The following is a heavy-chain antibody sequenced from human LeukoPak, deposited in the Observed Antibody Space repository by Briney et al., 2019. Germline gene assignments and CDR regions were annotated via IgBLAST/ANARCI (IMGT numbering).Heavy chain of an antibody. V-gene: IGHV3-74*01. CDR2: INSDGSST. Sequence: PGGSLRLSCAASGFTFSSYWMHWVRQAPGKGLVWVSRINSDGSSTSYADSVKGRFTISRDNAKNTAYLQMNSLKTEYTAVYYCTRQGHYYDSSGYYYVDYWGQGTLVTVSS. CDR3: TRQGHYYDSSGYYYVDY. CDR1: GFTFSSYW. D-gene: IGHD3-22*01. J-gene: IGHJ4*02.